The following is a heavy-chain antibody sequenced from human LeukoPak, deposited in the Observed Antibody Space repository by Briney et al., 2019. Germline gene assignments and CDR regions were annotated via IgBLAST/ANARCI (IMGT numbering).Heavy chain of an antibody. J-gene: IGHJ4*02. V-gene: IGHV4-38-2*02. CDR2: IYHSGST. CDR1: GYSISSGYY. Sequence: SETLSLTCTVSGYSISSGYYWGWIRQPPGRGLEWIGSIYHSGSTYYNPSLKSRVTISVDTSKNQFSLKLSSVTAADTAVYYCARDNFNYDFWNGYYTPPFDYWGQGTLVTVSS. CDR3: ARDNFNYDFWNGYYTPPFDY. D-gene: IGHD3-3*01.